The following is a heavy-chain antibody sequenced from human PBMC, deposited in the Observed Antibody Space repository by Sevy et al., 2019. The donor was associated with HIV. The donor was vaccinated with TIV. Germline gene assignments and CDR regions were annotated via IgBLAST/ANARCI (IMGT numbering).Heavy chain of an antibody. CDR2: IKSKTDGGTT. CDR3: ATDGPGGRLFDY. D-gene: IGHD3-10*01. CDR1: GFTFSNAW. V-gene: IGHV3-15*01. J-gene: IGHJ4*02. Sequence: GGYLRLSCAASGFTFSNAWMSWVRQAPGKGLEWLGRIKSKTDGGTTDYAAPVKGRFTISRDDSKNTLYLQMNSLKTEEQVVYYCATDGPGGRLFDYWGQGTLVTVSS.